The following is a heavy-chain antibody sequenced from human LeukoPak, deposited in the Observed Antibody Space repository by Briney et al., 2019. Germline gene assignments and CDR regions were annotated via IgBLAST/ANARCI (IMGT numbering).Heavy chain of an antibody. Sequence: SETLSLTCTISGGSITSSSYYWSWIRQPPGKGLEWIVIIYYSGSTNYNPSLKSRVTISTDTSESQFSLKLSSVTAADTAVYYCARHRLGYSYGPFDYWGLGTLVTVSS. J-gene: IGHJ4*02. CDR3: ARHRLGYSYGPFDY. V-gene: IGHV4-61*05. CDR1: GGSITSSSYY. CDR2: IYYSGST. D-gene: IGHD5-18*01.